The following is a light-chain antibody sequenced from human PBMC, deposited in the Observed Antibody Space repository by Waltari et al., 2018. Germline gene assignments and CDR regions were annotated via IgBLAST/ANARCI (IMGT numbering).Light chain of an antibody. J-gene: IGLJ3*02. CDR3: CSYVRSTWV. Sequence: QSALTQPASVSGSPGQSITISCTGTSSDVGKYNLVSWNQQHPGKAPKVMIYVVSKRPSGVSNRFSGSKSGNTASLTSSGLQAEDEADYYCCSYVRSTWVFGGGTKLTVL. V-gene: IGLV2-23*02. CDR2: VVS. CDR1: SSDVGKYNL.